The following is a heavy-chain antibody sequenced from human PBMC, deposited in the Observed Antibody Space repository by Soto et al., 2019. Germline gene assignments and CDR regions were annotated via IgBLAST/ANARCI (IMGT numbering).Heavy chain of an antibody. CDR2: ISAYNGNT. D-gene: IGHD2-21*01. V-gene: IGHV1-18*01. J-gene: IGHJ2*01. Sequence: QVQLLQSGAAVKKPGASVKVSCKASGYPFTSYGISWVRQAPGQGLEWMGWISAYNGNTNYAQKLQGRVTTTTDTSTRRAYKELRCLRSDDPSVNYCAREAYLCRGLTWEEYFDRWRRRNLVTAS. CDR3: AREAYLCRGLTWEEYFDR. CDR1: GYPFTSYG.